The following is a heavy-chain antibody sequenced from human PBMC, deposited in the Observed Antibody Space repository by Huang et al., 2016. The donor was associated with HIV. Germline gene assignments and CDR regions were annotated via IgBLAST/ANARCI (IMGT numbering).Heavy chain of an antibody. J-gene: IGHJ3*02. CDR3: AAGYDTYYDI. D-gene: IGHD2-21*01. CDR2: FAPEHGET. V-gene: IGHV1-24*01. CDR1: GYTLTELS. Sequence: QLVQSGAEVKKPGASVKVSCKVSGYTLTELSIHWVRQAPGKGLEWMGGFAPEHGETIYAQNVQGRVTMTEDTSTDTAYMELHSLRPEDTAVYYCAAGYDTYYDIWGQGTMVIASS.